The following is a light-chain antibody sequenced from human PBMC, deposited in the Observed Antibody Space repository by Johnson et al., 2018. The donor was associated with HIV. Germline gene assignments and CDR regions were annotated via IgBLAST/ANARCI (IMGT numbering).Light chain of an antibody. CDR3: GTWDSSLSAGGV. CDR2: DNN. CDR1: SSNIGNNY. J-gene: IGLJ1*01. Sequence: QSLLTQPPSVSAAPGQKVTISCSGSSSNIGNNYVSWYQQLPGTAPKLLMYDNNKRPSGIPDRFSDSKSGTSATLGITGLQTGDEADYYCGTWDSSLSAGGVFGTGTKVTVL. V-gene: IGLV1-51*01.